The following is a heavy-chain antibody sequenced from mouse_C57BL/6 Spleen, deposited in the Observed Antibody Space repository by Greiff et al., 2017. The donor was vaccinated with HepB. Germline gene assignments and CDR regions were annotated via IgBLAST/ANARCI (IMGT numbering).Heavy chain of an antibody. J-gene: IGHJ3*01. Sequence: VQLQQSGPVLVKPGASVKMSCKASGYTFTDYYMNWVKQSHGKSLEWIGVINPYNGGTSYNQKFKGKATLTVDKSSSTAYMELNSLTSEDSAVYYCARSIYDGYYGAYWGQGTLVTVSA. CDR1: GYTFTDYY. D-gene: IGHD2-3*01. CDR2: INPYNGGT. V-gene: IGHV1-19*01. CDR3: ARSIYDGYYGAY.